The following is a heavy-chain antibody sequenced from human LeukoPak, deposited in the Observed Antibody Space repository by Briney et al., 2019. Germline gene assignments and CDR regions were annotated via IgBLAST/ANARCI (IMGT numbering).Heavy chain of an antibody. J-gene: IGHJ2*01. CDR2: IHYSGST. CDR1: SGSISNYY. CDR3: ARDSSGYDLGYFDL. V-gene: IGHV4-59*12. D-gene: IGHD5-12*01. Sequence: SETLSLTCGVSSGSISNYYWSWIRQPPGKGLEWIAYIHYSGSTHYNPSLRSQATISVDTSKNQLSLKLTSVTAADTAVYYCARDSSGYDLGYFDLWGRGTLVTVSS.